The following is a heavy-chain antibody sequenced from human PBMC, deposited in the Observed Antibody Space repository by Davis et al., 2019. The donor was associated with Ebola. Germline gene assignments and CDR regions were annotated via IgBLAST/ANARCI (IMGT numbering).Heavy chain of an antibody. CDR3: ARGQESGYCSGGGCYSGWFDP. D-gene: IGHD2-15*01. J-gene: IGHJ5*02. CDR2: ISAYNGNT. CDR1: GYTFTTYH. V-gene: IGHV1-18*01. Sequence: AASVKVSCKASGYTFTTYHVTWVRQAPGQGLEWMGWISAYNGNTNYAQKLQGRVTMTPDTSTSTAYMELRSLRSDDTAVYYCARGQESGYCSGGGCYSGWFDPWGQGTLVTVSS.